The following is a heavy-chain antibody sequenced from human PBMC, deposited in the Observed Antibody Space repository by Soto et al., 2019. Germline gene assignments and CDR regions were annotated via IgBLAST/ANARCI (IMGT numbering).Heavy chain of an antibody. CDR3: ARGTQDYGDYYYYYYMDV. V-gene: IGHV1-69*13. Sequence: ASVKVSCKASGGTFSSYAISWVRQAPGQELEWMGGIIPIFGTANYAQKFQGRVTITADESTSKAYMELSSLRSEDTAVYYCARGTQDYGDYYYYYYMDVWGKGTTVTVSS. CDR2: IIPIFGTA. D-gene: IGHD4-17*01. J-gene: IGHJ6*03. CDR1: GGTFSSYA.